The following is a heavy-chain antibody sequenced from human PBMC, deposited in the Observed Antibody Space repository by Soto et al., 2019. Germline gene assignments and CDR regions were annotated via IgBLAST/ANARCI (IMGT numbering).Heavy chain of an antibody. CDR1: GGSISSSSYY. J-gene: IGHJ2*01. V-gene: IGHV4-39*01. D-gene: IGHD4-17*01. CDR3: ARHKTVRAYWYFDL. CDR2: IYYSGST. Sequence: QLQLQESGPGLVKPSETLSLTCTVSGGSISSSSYYWGWIRQPPGKGLEWIGSIYYSGSTYYNPSLKSRVTISVDTSKNQFSLKLSSVTAADTAVYYCARHKTVRAYWYFDLWGRGTLVTVSS.